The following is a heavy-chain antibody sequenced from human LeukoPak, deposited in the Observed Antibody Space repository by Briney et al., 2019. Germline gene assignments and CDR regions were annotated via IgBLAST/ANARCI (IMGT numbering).Heavy chain of an antibody. Sequence: GGSLRLSCAASGFTVSSNYMSWVRQAPGKGLEWVSVIYSGGSTYYADSVKGRFTISRDNSKNTLSLQMNSLRAEDTAVYYCAKGGGTNGWYRHYDYWGQGTLVTVSS. CDR2: IYSGGST. CDR3: AKGGGTNGWYRHYDY. CDR1: GFTVSSNY. D-gene: IGHD6-19*01. V-gene: IGHV3-53*01. J-gene: IGHJ4*02.